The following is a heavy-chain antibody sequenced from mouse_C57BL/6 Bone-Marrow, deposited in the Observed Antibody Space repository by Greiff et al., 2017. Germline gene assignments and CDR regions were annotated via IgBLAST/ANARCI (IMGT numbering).Heavy chain of an antibody. V-gene: IGHV5-6*02. J-gene: IGHJ4*01. CDR2: ISSGGSYT. Sequence: EVKLMESGGDLVKPGGSLKLSCAASGFTFSSYGMSWVRQTPDQRLEWVATISSGGSYTYYPDSVKGRFTISRDNAKNTLYLQMSSLKSEDTAMYYCARRLRYYYGSSYAMDYWGQGTAVTVSS. CDR1: GFTFSSYG. D-gene: IGHD1-1*01. CDR3: ARRLRYYYGSSYAMDY.